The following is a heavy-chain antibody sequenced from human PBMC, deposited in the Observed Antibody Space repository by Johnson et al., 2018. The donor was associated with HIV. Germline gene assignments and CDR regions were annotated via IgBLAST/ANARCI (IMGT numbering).Heavy chain of an antibody. V-gene: IGHV3-66*01. D-gene: IGHD1-1*01. CDR2: IYSGGST. J-gene: IGHJ3*02. Sequence: MQLVESGGGLVQPGRSLRLSCAASGFTFDDYAMHWVRQAPGKGLEWVSVIYSGGSTYYADSVKGRFTISRDNSKNTLYLQMNSLRAEDTAVYYCARKKATVFSTTSTNYAFDIWGQGTMVTVSS. CDR1: GFTFDDYA. CDR3: ARKKATVFSTTSTNYAFDI.